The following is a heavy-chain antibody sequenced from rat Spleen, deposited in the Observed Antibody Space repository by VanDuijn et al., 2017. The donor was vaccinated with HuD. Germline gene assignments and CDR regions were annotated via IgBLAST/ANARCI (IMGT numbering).Heavy chain of an antibody. CDR2: ISTGGGDT. D-gene: IGHD1-2*01. CDR1: GFTFSGNW. V-gene: IGHV5S13*01. Sequence: EVHLVESGGGLVQPGSPLKLSCAASGFTFSGNWLNWIRQAPTKGLEWVASISTGGGDTYYSDFVKGRFTISRDNAKNTLYLQMDSLRSEDTATYYCARGGQLYSHWYFDFWGPGTMVTVSS. J-gene: IGHJ1*01. CDR3: ARGGQLYSHWYFDF.